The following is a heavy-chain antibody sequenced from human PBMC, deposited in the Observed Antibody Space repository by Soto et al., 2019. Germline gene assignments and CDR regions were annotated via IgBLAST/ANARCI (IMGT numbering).Heavy chain of an antibody. CDR1: GFTFSNAW. CDR3: VTGQYCDY. J-gene: IGHJ4*02. Sequence: GGSLRLSCLGSGFTFSNAWINWVHQAPGKGLEWVGRIKSKPDGGTTDYAAPVKGRFTISRDDSKNSVYLQMNSLKTEDTALYYCVTGQYCDYWGQGTLVTVS. CDR2: IKSKPDGGTT. V-gene: IGHV3-15*01.